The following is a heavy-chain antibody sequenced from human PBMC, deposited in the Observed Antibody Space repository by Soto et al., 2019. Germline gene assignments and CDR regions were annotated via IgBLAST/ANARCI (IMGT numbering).Heavy chain of an antibody. D-gene: IGHD2-15*01. Sequence: PSETLSLTCTVSGGSISSGGYYWSWIRQHPGKGLEWIGYIYYSGSTYYNPSLKSRVTISVDTSKNQFSLKLSSVTAADTAVYYCARDRDTRYCSGGSCYSGAFGIWGQGTMVTVSS. CDR2: IYYSGST. CDR3: ARDRDTRYCSGGSCYSGAFGI. J-gene: IGHJ3*02. V-gene: IGHV4-31*03. CDR1: GGSISSGGYY.